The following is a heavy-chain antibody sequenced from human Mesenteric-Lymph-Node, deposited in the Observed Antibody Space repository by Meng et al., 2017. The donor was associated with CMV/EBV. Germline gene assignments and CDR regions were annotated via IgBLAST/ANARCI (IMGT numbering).Heavy chain of an antibody. J-gene: IGHJ6*02. D-gene: IGHD2/OR15-2a*01. CDR3: ASNVLRAGYYYYGMDV. Sequence: ASVKVSCKTSGYTFSNYGITWVRQAPGQGLEWMGWITPYNGNINYAHKFQDRVTLTTDTSTSTAYMELRSLRSDDTAVYYCASNVLRAGYYYYGMDVWGQGTTVTVSS. V-gene: IGHV1-18*01. CDR1: GYTFSNYG. CDR2: ITPYNGNI.